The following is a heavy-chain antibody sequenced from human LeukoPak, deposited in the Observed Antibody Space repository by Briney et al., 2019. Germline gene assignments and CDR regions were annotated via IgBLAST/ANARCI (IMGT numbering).Heavy chain of an antibody. D-gene: IGHD2-15*01. Sequence: ASVKVSCKASGGTFSSYAISWVRQAPGQGLEWMGRNIPIFGTANYAQKFQGRVTITTDESTSTAYMELSSLRSEDTAVYYCARESGVVAATVFIYYFDYWGQGTLVTVSS. J-gene: IGHJ4*02. CDR1: GGTFSSYA. V-gene: IGHV1-69*05. CDR3: ARESGVVAATVFIYYFDY. CDR2: NIPIFGTA.